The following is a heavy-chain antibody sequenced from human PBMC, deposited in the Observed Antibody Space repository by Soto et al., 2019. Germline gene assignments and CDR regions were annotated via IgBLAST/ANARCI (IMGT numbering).Heavy chain of an antibody. CDR1: GFSFTSSGMC. CDR3: ARIVGSSAWYSYDS. CDR2: IDWDDDK. Sequence: SGPTLVNPTQTLTLTCTFSGFSFTSSGMCVIWIRQPPGKALEWLARIDWDDDKYYNTSLKTRLTISKDTSKNQVVLTMTNMDPVDTVSYYCARIVGSSAWYSYDSWGQGTLVTVSS. D-gene: IGHD6-19*01. V-gene: IGHV2-70*11. J-gene: IGHJ4*02.